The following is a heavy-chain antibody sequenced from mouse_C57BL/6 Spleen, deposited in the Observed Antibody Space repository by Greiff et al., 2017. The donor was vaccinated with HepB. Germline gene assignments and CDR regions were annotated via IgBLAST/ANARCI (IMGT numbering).Heavy chain of an antibody. J-gene: IGHJ3*01. V-gene: IGHV1-82*01. CDR3: ARDSGGGFTGFAY. CDR2: IYPGDGDT. CDR1: GYAFSSSW. Sequence: QVQLKESGPELVKPGASVKISCKASGYAFSSSWMNWVKQRPGKGLEWIGRIYPGDGDTNYNGKFKGKATLTADKSSSTAYMQLSSLTSEDSAVYFCARDSGGGFTGFAYWGQGTLVTVSA. D-gene: IGHD1-1*02.